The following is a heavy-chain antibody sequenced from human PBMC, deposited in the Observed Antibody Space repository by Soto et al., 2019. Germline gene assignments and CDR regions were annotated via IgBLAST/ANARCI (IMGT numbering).Heavy chain of an antibody. V-gene: IGHV4-4*02. D-gene: IGHD2-15*01. CDR2: IYYSGRT. CDR1: GGSINNGNS. CDR3: AASYCSGGRCSAYAMDI. Sequence: QVQLQESGPGLVKPSGTLSLTCAVSGGSINNGNSWSWVRQSPGRGLEWIGEIYYSGRTQYNPSLKSRISISVDNPKNHISLKLTSVTAADTARYYCAASYCSGGRCSAYAMDIWGQGTTAIVSS. J-gene: IGHJ6*02.